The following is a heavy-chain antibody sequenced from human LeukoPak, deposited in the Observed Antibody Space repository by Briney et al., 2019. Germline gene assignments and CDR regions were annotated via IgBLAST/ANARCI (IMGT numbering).Heavy chain of an antibody. CDR1: GFIFSDYA. CDR3: ARGVGGHYDYVWGPSYYGMDV. Sequence: PGGSLRLSCAASGFIFSDYAMHWVRQAPGKGLEWVSGVSWSSGSIDYVDSVKGRFTVSRDNAKKSLHLQMNSLRPEDTALYYCARGVGGHYDYVWGPSYYGMDVWGQGTTVTVSS. D-gene: IGHD3-16*01. J-gene: IGHJ6*02. CDR2: VSWSSGSI. V-gene: IGHV3-9*01.